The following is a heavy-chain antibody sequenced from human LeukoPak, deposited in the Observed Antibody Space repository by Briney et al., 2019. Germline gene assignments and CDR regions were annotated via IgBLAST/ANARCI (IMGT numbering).Heavy chain of an antibody. Sequence: ASVKASCKASGYTFTSYGISWVRQAPGQGLEWMGWISGYNGHTNYAEKFQGRVTMTTDTSTSTAYMELRSLRSDDTAVFYCARESQNRYYYDRSGYYYGAMDYWGQGSLVTVSS. CDR3: ARESQNRYYYDRSGYYYGAMDY. V-gene: IGHV1-18*01. D-gene: IGHD3-22*01. CDR1: GYTFTSYG. J-gene: IGHJ4*02. CDR2: ISGYNGHT.